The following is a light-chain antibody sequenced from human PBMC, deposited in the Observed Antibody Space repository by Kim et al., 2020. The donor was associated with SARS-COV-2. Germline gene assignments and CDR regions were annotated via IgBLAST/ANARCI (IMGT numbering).Light chain of an antibody. CDR2: GAS. J-gene: IGKJ4*01. CDR3: QQCGTSPRS. Sequence: SPGESATLSCRASQSVSSNYLVWYQQKPGQAPRLLIYGASSRATGIPDRFSGSGSGTDFTLTISRLEPEDFAVYYCQQCGTSPRSFGGGTKVDIK. CDR1: QSVSSNY. V-gene: IGKV3-20*01.